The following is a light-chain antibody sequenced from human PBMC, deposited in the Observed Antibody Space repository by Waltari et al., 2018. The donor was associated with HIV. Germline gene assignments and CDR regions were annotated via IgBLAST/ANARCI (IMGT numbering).Light chain of an antibody. V-gene: IGLV6-57*04. CDR3: QSYDTTNHLI. CDR2: ADT. Sequence: FMLTQPHSMSASPGTTVTISCTRSSGTIASNSVQWYQQRPGGAPTTVVFADTQRPSGVPARFSGSIDSSSNSASLTISGLKTEDEADYYCQSYDTTNHLIFGGGTKVTVL. CDR1: SGTIASNS. J-gene: IGLJ2*01.